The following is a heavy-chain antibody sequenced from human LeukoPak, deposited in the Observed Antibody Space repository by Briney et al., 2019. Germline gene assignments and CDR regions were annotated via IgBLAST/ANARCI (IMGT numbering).Heavy chain of an antibody. CDR2: IIAYGMNT. Sequence: ASVTVSRKASGYTFTSYGISWVRQAPGQGREWMGWIIAYGMNTKYAQMLQGRVTMSTDTSTSTAYMELRSMRSDDTAVQYCARASLLFLIAGASHRFDPWGQRTLVTVSS. J-gene: IGHJ5*02. CDR3: ARASLLFLIAGASHRFDP. V-gene: IGHV1-18*01. D-gene: IGHD6-13*01. CDR1: GYTFTSYG.